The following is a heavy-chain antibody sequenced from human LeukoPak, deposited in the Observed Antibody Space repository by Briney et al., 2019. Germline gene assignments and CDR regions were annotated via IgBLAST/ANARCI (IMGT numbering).Heavy chain of an antibody. J-gene: IGHJ6*02. CDR1: GYSFTGYG. V-gene: IGHV1-18*01. D-gene: IGHD4-17*01. CDR2: ISNDNGIT. Sequence: ASVKVSCKASGYSFTGYGINWVRQAPGQGLEWMGWISNDNGITNYAQQFQGRVTMDTETYTSTAYMELRSLRSDDTAVYYCARTMTSGYYYYGVDVWDQGTTVTVSS. CDR3: ARTMTSGYYYYGVDV.